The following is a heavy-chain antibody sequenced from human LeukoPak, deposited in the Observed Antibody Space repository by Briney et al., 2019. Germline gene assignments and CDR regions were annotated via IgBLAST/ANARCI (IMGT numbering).Heavy chain of an antibody. D-gene: IGHD6-19*01. CDR2: IKSKTDGGTT. J-gene: IGHJ4*02. CDR3: TTGGGQWDY. Sequence: ETLSLTCAVYGGSFSGYYWSWVRQAPGKGLEWVGRIKSKTDGGTTDYAAPVKGRFTISRDDSKNTLYLQMNSLKTEDTAVYYCTTGGGQWDYWGQGTLVTVSS. V-gene: IGHV3-15*01. CDR1: GGSFSGYY.